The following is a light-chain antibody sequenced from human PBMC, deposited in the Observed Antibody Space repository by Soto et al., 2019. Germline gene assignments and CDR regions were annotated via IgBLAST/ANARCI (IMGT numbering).Light chain of an antibody. Sequence: QSALTQPASVSGSPGRSVTISCTGSSSDVGDFNYVSWYQHLPGRAPKLIIYDVTNRPSGISYRFSASKSGRTASLTISGLQAEDEADYYGSSYSSSSPHVVFGGGTKLTVL. CDR3: SSYSSSSPHVV. CDR1: SSDVGDFNY. V-gene: IGLV2-14*03. CDR2: DVT. J-gene: IGLJ2*01.